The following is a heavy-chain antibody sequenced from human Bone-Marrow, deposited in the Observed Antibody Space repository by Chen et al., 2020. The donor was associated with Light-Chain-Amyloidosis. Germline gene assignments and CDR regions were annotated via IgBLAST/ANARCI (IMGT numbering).Heavy chain of an antibody. CDR3: ATERGAGGWFDP. Sequence: GSSVXXSXRASGGTFSSYVFSWVRQAPGQGLEWRGNIIPIFRTTNYAQKFQGRVTISXDEPTXXXXXXXXXXXXXXTAVYYCATERGAGGWFDPWGQGTLVTVSS. J-gene: IGHJ5*02. CDR2: IIPIFRTT. CDR1: GGTFSSYV. D-gene: IGHD3-10*01. V-gene: IGHV1-69*07.